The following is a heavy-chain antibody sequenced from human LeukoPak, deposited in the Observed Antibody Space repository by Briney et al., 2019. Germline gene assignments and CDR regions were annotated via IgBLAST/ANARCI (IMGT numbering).Heavy chain of an antibody. CDR1: GYTFTDYD. V-gene: IGHV1-8*01. J-gene: IGHJ4*02. CDR3: ARVTYYYDSGTPRHFDY. D-gene: IGHD3-10*01. CDR2: MNPNSGNT. Sequence: ASVKVSCKASGYTFTDYDISWVRQATGQGLEWMGWMNPNSGNTGYAQKFQGRVTMTRNTSIRTAYMELSSLRAEDTAVYYCARVTYYYDSGTPRHFDYWGQGTLVTVSS.